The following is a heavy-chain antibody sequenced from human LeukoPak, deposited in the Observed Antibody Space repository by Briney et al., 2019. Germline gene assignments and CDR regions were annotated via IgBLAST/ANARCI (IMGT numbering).Heavy chain of an antibody. J-gene: IGHJ4*02. V-gene: IGHV3-30-3*01. D-gene: IGHD3-22*01. CDR3: ARDPATYSSGHWGGFDY. CDR2: ISYDGNNK. Sequence: GTSLRLSCAASGFTFNTYALHWVRQAPGKGLEWVAVISYDGNNKYYTDSVKGRFTISRDNSKNTLYLQMNSLRIGDTALYYCARDPATYSSGHWGGFDYWGRGTLVTVSS. CDR1: GFTFNTYA.